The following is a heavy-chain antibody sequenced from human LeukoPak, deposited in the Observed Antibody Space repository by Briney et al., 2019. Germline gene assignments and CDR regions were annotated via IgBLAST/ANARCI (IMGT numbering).Heavy chain of an antibody. Sequence: PGGSLRLSCAASGFTFDDYAMHWVRQAPGKGLEWVSGISWNSGSIGYADSVKGRFTISRDNAKNSLYLQMNSLRAEDTALYYCAKGGSRLAVAGTALGYWGQGTLVTVSS. V-gene: IGHV3-9*01. CDR1: GFTFDDYA. CDR2: ISWNSGSI. J-gene: IGHJ4*02. D-gene: IGHD6-19*01. CDR3: AKGGSRLAVAGTALGY.